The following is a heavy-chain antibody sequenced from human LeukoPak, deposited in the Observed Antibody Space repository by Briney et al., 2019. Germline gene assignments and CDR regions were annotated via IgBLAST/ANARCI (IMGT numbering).Heavy chain of an antibody. CDR2: IYYSGST. Sequence: SETLSLTCTVSGGSISSYYWSWIRQPPGKGLEWIGYIYYSGSTNYNPSLKSRVTISVDTSKNQFSLKLSSVTAADTAVYYCARGGYYGSGRNPGWYFDLWGRGTLVTVSS. D-gene: IGHD3-10*01. CDR1: GGSISSYY. V-gene: IGHV4-59*12. J-gene: IGHJ2*01. CDR3: ARGGYYGSGRNPGWYFDL.